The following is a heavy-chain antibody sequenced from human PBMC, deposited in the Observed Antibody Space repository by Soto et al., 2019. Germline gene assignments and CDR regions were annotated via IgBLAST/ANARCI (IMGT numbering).Heavy chain of an antibody. D-gene: IGHD4-17*01. CDR1: GFTFSSYE. Sequence: SLRLSCAASGFTFSSYEMNWVRQAPGKGLEWVSYISSSGSTIYYADSVKGRFTISRDNAKNSLYLQMNSLRAEDTAVYYCAREYDYGDSDAFDIWGQGTMVTVSS. V-gene: IGHV3-48*03. J-gene: IGHJ3*02. CDR3: AREYDYGDSDAFDI. CDR2: ISSSGSTI.